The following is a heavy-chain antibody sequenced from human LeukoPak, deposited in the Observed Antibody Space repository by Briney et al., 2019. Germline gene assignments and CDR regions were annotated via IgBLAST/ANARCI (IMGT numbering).Heavy chain of an antibody. CDR1: GFTFSSYS. Sequence: PGGSLRLSCAASGFTFSSYSMNWVRQAPGKGLEWVSSISSSSSYIYYADSVKGRFTISRDNVKNSLYLQMNSLRAEDTAVYYCARGAVGVVVPAAQARFDPWGQGTLVTVSS. J-gene: IGHJ5*02. CDR2: ISSSSSYI. D-gene: IGHD2-2*01. CDR3: ARGAVGVVVPAAQARFDP. V-gene: IGHV3-21*01.